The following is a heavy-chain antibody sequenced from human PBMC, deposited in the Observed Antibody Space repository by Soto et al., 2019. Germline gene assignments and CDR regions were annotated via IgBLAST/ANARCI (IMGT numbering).Heavy chain of an antibody. Sequence: QVQLVESGGGVVQPGGSLRLSCAPSGLTFSSYAMHWLRQAPGKGLEWVAVISYDGTNKYYADSVKDRFTISRDNSKNAQYLQMNSLRAADTAVYYCAKDRLRSGSHSPVDFWRQGTLVTVSS. CDR1: GLTFSSYA. CDR2: ISYDGTNK. V-gene: IGHV3-30*18. CDR3: AKDRLRSGSHSPVDF. J-gene: IGHJ4*02. D-gene: IGHD1-26*01.